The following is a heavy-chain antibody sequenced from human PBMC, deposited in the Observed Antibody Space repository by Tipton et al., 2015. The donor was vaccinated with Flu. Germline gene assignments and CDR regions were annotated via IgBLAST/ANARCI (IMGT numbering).Heavy chain of an antibody. V-gene: IGHV1-69*15. CDR1: GGTFSSYA. J-gene: IGHJ4*02. CDR2: IIPIFGTA. D-gene: IGHD3-10*01. Sequence: QSGAEVKKPGSSVKVSCKASGGTFSSYAISWVRQAPGQGLEWMGRIIPIFGTANYAQKFQGRVTITADESTSTAYMELSSLRSEDTAVYYCARDRGWFGELNYFDYWGQGTLVTVSS. CDR3: ARDRGWFGELNYFDY.